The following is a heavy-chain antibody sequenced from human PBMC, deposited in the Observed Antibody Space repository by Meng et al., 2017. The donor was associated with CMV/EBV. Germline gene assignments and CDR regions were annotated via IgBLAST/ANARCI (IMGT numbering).Heavy chain of an antibody. CDR2: ISSSGSTI. V-gene: IGHV3-48*03. D-gene: IGHD2-2*02. CDR3: ARDYVVVVPAAIVTAYYYYGMDV. Sequence: GGSLRLSCAASGFTFSSYEMNWVRQAPGKGLEWVSYISSSGSTIYYADSVKGRFTISRDNAKNSLYLQMNSLRAEDTAVYYCARDYVVVVPAAIVTAYYYYGMDVWGQGTTVTVSS. J-gene: IGHJ6*02. CDR1: GFTFSSYE.